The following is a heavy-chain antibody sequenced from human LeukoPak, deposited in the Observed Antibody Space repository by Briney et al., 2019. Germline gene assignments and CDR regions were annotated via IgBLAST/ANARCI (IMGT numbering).Heavy chain of an antibody. CDR2: ISYDGSNK. V-gene: IGHV3-30*03. Sequence: GGSLRLSCAASGFTFSSYGMHWVRQAPGKGLEWVAVISYDGSNKYYADSVKGRFTISRDNSKNALYLQMNSLRAEDTAVYYCARGGTVIDPWGQGTLVTVSS. J-gene: IGHJ5*02. CDR3: ARGGTVIDP. CDR1: GFTFSSYG.